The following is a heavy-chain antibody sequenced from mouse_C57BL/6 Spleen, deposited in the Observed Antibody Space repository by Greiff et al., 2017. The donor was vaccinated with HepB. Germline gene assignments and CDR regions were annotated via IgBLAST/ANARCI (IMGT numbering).Heavy chain of an antibody. CDR3: ATDYGSSRYAMDY. J-gene: IGHJ4*01. D-gene: IGHD1-1*01. CDR1: GYTFTSYW. Sequence: VQRVESGAELAKPGASVKLSCKASGYTFTSYWMHWVKQRPGQGLEWIGYINPSSGYTKYNQKFKDKATLTADKSSSTAYMQLSSLTYEDSAVYYCATDYGSSRYAMDYWGQGTSVTVSS. V-gene: IGHV1-7*01. CDR2: INPSSGYT.